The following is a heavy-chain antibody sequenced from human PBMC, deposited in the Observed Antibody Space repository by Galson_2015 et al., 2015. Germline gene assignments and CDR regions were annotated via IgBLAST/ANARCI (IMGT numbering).Heavy chain of an antibody. CDR3: AKDRRYYGSGSYFDY. J-gene: IGHJ4*02. CDR2: IRGSGGST. D-gene: IGHD3-10*01. CDR1: GFTFRCSA. V-gene: IGHV3-23*01. Sequence: RLGGAASGFTFRCSAMRWGRQAPGKGLEWVSAIRGSGGSTYYAESVKGRFIISRDNYKKTLYLQMNSLRAEDTALYYCAKDRRYYGSGSYFDYWGQGTLVTVSS.